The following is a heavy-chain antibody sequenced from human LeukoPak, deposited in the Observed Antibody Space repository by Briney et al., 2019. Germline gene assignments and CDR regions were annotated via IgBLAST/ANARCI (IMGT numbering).Heavy chain of an antibody. CDR2: ISSSGGTI. CDR1: GFTFSSYE. V-gene: IGHV3-48*03. Sequence: PGGSLRLSCAASGFTFSSYEMNWVRQAPGEGLEWVSYISSSGGTINYADSVKGRFTISRDNAKNSLYLQMNSLRVEDTAVYYCARDRFYGSGSYAHFDYWGQGTLVTVSS. D-gene: IGHD3-10*01. CDR3: ARDRFYGSGSYAHFDY. J-gene: IGHJ4*02.